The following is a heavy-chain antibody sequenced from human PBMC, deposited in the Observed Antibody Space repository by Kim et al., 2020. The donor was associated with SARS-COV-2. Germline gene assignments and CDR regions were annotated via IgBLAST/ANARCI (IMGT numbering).Heavy chain of an antibody. Sequence: SVKGRFTISRDNAKNSLYLQMNSLRAEDTAVYYCARGYGSGSSYYYYGMDVWGQGTTVTVSS. V-gene: IGHV3-7*04. CDR3: ARGYGSGSSYYYYGMDV. J-gene: IGHJ6*02. D-gene: IGHD3-10*01.